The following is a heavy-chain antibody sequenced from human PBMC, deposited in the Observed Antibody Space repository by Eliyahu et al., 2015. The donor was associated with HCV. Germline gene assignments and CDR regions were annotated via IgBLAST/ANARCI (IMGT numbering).Heavy chain of an antibody. CDR3: AKASQQLVWRHTFFDY. V-gene: IGHV3-30*18. D-gene: IGHD6-13*01. Sequence: QVQLVESGGGVVQPGRSLRLSCAASGFTFSSYGMHWVRQAPGKGLEWVAGISYDGSNKYYADSVKGRFTISRDNSKNTLYLQMNSLRAEDTAVYYCAKASQQLVWRHTFFDYWGQGTLVTVSS. J-gene: IGHJ4*02. CDR2: ISYDGSNK. CDR1: GFTFSSYG.